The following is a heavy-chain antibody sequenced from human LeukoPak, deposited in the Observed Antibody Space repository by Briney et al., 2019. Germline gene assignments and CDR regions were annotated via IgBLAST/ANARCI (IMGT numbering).Heavy chain of an antibody. CDR2: IRFDGSNK. CDR1: GFTLNTYG. V-gene: IGHV3-30*02. J-gene: IGHJ4*02. Sequence: GGSLRLSCAASGFTLNTYGMHWVRQAPGKGLEWVAFIRFDGSNKYYADSVKGRFTISRDNSKNTLYLQMKSLRPEDTAVYYCARGDGYCSSASCSGNWGQGTLVTDSS. CDR3: ARGDGYCSSASCSGN. D-gene: IGHD2-2*03.